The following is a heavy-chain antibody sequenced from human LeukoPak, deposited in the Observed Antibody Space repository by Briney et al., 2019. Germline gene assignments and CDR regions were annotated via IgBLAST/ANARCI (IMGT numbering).Heavy chain of an antibody. D-gene: IGHD5-18*01. CDR1: GYTFTGYY. CDR2: INPNSGGT. V-gene: IGHV1-2*02. CDR3: ARDIVMVTYWFDP. Sequence: ASEKVSCKASGYTFTGYYMHWVRQAPGQGLEWMGWINPNSGGTNYAQKFQGRVTMTRDTSISTAYMELSRLRSDDTAVYYCARDIVMVTYWFDPWGQGTLVTVSS. J-gene: IGHJ5*02.